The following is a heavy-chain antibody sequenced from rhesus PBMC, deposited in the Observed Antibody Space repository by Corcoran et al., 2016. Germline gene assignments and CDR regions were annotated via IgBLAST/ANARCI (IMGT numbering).Heavy chain of an antibody. V-gene: IGHV4-160*01. D-gene: IGHD5-24*01. CDR1: GGSISSNY. Sequence: QVQLQPWGEGLVKPSETLSLTCAVYGGSISSNYWSWIRQPPGKGLGGIGRIRSGGSTNYNPTLKSRVTISIDTSKNQFSLKLGSVTAADTAVYYCARQSRRRYSGYNGLDSGGQGVVVTVSS. CDR2: IRSGGST. J-gene: IGHJ6*01. CDR3: ARQSRRRYSGYNGLDS.